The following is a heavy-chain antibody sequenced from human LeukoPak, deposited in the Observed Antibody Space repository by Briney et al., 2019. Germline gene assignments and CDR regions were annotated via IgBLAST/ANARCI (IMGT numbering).Heavy chain of an antibody. J-gene: IGHJ4*02. CDR3: ARGPHPYSSGWYHFDY. D-gene: IGHD6-19*01. CDR1: GFTFSSYA. Sequence: TGGSLRLSCAASGFTFSSYAMTWVRQAPGKGLEWVSYISSSGSTIYYADSVKGRFTISRDNARNSLYLQMNSLRGEDTAVYYCARGPHPYSSGWYHFDYWGQGTLVTVSS. V-gene: IGHV3-48*03. CDR2: ISSSGSTI.